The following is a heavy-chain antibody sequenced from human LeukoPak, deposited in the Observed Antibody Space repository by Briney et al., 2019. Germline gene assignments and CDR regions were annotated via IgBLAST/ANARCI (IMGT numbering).Heavy chain of an antibody. D-gene: IGHD5-24*01. Sequence: GASVKVSCKASGGTFSSYAIGWVRQAPGQGLEWMGGIIPIFGTANYAQKFQGRVTITTDESTSTAYMELSSLRSEDTAVYYCATNGGWLQFVGWGQGTLVTVSS. J-gene: IGHJ4*02. CDR3: ATNGGWLQFVG. V-gene: IGHV1-69*05. CDR2: IIPIFGTA. CDR1: GGTFSSYA.